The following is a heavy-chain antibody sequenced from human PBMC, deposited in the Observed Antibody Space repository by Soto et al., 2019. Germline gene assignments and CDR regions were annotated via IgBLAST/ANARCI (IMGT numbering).Heavy chain of an antibody. CDR3: ARGSSPVDFDY. J-gene: IGHJ4*02. CDR2: INAYNGKT. Sequence: QVQLVQSGAEVKKPGASVKVSCKTSGYTFTNYGINCVRQAPGQGLEWMGWINAYNGKTNYAQRLQGRVIMTTDTSTSTAYMELRSLRSDDTAVYYCARGSSPVDFDYWGQGTLVTVSS. V-gene: IGHV1-18*01. D-gene: IGHD6-13*01. CDR1: GYTFTNYG.